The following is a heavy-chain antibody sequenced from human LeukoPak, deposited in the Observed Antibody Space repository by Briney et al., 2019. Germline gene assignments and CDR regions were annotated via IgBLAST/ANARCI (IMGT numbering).Heavy chain of an antibody. CDR3: GRGSVGFGELNY. D-gene: IGHD3-10*01. J-gene: IGHJ4*02. Sequence: GGSLRLSCAASGFTSSSYAMHWARQAPGKGLEWVAVISYGGSNKFYADSVKGRFTLSRDNSKNTLYLQMNSLRIEDTAVYYCGRGSVGFGELNYWGQGTLVTVSS. CDR1: GFTSSSYA. V-gene: IGHV3-30-3*01. CDR2: ISYGGSNK.